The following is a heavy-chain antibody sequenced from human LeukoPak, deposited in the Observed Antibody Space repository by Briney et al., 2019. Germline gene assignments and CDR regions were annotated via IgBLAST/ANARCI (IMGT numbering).Heavy chain of an antibody. CDR1: GGSISSYY. CDR2: IYYSGST. Sequence: SETLSLTCTVSGGSISSYYWSWIRQPPGKGLEWIGYIYYSGSTNYNPSLKSRVTISVDTSKNQFSLKLSSVTAADTAVYYCARQGRISMIVVLIEDAFDIWGQGTMVTVSS. D-gene: IGHD3-22*01. J-gene: IGHJ3*02. V-gene: IGHV4-59*08. CDR3: ARQGRISMIVVLIEDAFDI.